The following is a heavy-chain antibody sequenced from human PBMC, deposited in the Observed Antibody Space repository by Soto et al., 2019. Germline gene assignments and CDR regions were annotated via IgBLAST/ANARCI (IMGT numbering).Heavy chain of an antibody. CDR1: GASVISGGHY. Sequence: QVQLRASGPGLVKPSETLSLTCTVSGASVISGGHYWEWIRQPPGKGLEWIGYSDDSGNTNYNPSLKNRVTISVDTSKNQFSLNLNSVTAADTAVYYCARVLWSGIGGSGLEWGQVTLVIVSS. CDR2: SDDSGNT. J-gene: IGHJ4*02. D-gene: IGHD3-10*02. V-gene: IGHV4-61*08. CDR3: ARVLWSGIGGSGLE.